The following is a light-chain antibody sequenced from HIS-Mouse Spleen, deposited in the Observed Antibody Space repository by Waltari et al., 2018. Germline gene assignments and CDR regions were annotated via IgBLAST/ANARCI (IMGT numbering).Light chain of an antibody. J-gene: IGKJ4*01. CDR1: QSVLYSSNNKNY. V-gene: IGKV4-1*01. Sequence: DIVMTQSPDSLAVSLGERATIHCKSSQSVLYSSNNKNYLAWYQQKPGQPPKLLIYWASTRESGVPDRFSGSGSGTDFTLTISSLQAEDVAVYYCQQYYSTPPLTFGGGTKVEIK. CDR3: QQYYSTPPLT. CDR2: WAS.